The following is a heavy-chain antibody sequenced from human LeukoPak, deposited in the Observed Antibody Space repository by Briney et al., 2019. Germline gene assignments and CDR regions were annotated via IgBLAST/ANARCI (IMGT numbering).Heavy chain of an antibody. CDR1: GYTFTSYD. CDR3: ARGRNYYGSGRKYFQH. CDR2: MNPNSGNT. Sequence: ASVKVSCKASGYTFTSYDINWVRQATGQGLEWMGWMNPNSGNTGYPQKFQGRVTMPRNTSISTAYMELSSLRSDDTAVYYCARGRNYYGSGRKYFQHWGQGTLVTVSS. V-gene: IGHV1-8*01. D-gene: IGHD3-10*01. J-gene: IGHJ1*01.